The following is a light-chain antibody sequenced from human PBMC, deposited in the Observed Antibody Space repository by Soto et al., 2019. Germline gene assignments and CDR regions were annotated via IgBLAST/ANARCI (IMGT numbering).Light chain of an antibody. J-gene: IGKJ4*01. V-gene: IGKV1-39*01. CDR1: QSISNY. CDR3: QQSYNTPLT. Sequence: DIQMTQSPASLSASVGDRVTVTCRAGQSISNYLNWYQQKPGKAPKLLIYAASVLQSGVPSRFSGSGSGTEFTLSINSLQAEDFAVYYCQQSYNTPLTFGGGT. CDR2: AAS.